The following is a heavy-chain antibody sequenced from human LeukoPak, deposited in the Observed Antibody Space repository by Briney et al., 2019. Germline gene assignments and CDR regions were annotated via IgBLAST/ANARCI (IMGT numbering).Heavy chain of an antibody. J-gene: IGHJ6*03. CDR3: ARGAKYSYYYYMVV. V-gene: IGHV4-4*07. Sequence: SETLSLTCTVSGGSISSYYWSWIRQPAGKGLEWIGRIYTSGSTNYNPSLKSRVTMSVDTSKNQFSLKLSSVTAADTAVYYCARGAKYSYYYYMVVWGKGTTVTVSS. D-gene: IGHD5-18*01. CDR2: IYTSGST. CDR1: GGSISSYY.